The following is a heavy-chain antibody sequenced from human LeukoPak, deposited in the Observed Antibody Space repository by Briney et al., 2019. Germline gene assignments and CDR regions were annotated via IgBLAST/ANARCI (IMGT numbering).Heavy chain of an antibody. CDR1: GFTFSSYA. V-gene: IGHV3-30*14. CDR2: ISYDGSNK. CDR3: ASLVSSGYEPDFDY. D-gene: IGHD3-22*01. J-gene: IGHJ4*02. Sequence: GGSLRLSCAASGFTFSSYAMHWVRQAPGKGLEWVAVISYDGSNKYYADSVKGRFTISRDNSKNTLYLQMNSLRAEDTAVYYCASLVSSGYEPDFDYWGQGTLVTVSS.